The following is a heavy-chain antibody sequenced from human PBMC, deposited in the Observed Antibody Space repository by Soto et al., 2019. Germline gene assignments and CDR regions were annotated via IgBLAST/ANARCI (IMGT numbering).Heavy chain of an antibody. D-gene: IGHD3-22*01. CDR3: ARSSGWFEEDAFDL. CDR2: ISLSGDTI. J-gene: IGHJ3*01. V-gene: IGHV3-11*01. CDR1: GFRLSDYE. Sequence: ALRRSGAVSGFRLSDYEMSWILQAPGNRPEWVSFISLSGDTIYYVDSVKCRFSISRDNAKNSVYLQVRSLRVEDTAAYFCARSSGWFEEDAFDLWGKGRMVTVSS.